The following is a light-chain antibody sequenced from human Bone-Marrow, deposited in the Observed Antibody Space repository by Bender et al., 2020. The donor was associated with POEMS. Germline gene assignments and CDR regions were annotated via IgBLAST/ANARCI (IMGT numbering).Light chain of an antibody. CDR1: SSDVGSSNL. J-gene: IGLJ2*01. Sequence: QSALTQPASVSGSPGQSITISCTGTSSDVGSSNLVSWYQQLPGKAPKVIIYEVNKRPSGIPSRFSGSKSGNTASLTVSGLQAEDEADYYCSSYVNQNIAIFGGGTKVTVL. CDR2: EVN. V-gene: IGLV2-14*02. CDR3: SSYVNQNIAI.